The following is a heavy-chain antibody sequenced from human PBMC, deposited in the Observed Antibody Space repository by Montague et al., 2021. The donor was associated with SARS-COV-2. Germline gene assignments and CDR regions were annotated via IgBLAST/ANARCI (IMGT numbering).Heavy chain of an antibody. V-gene: IGHV4-34*01. D-gene: IGHD4-23*01. CDR2: INHSGTT. J-gene: IGHJ4*02. CDR3: ARWDPQTLTLIGLRGKSASDY. CDR1: GGSFSGYY. Sequence: SETLSLTSAVYGGSFSGYYWTWIRQSPGKGLEWIAGINHSGTTNYNFNPSLRSRVTISVDTSKSQYSLKLSSVTAADTGVYYCARWDPQTLTLIGLRGKSASDYWGQGTLVTVSS.